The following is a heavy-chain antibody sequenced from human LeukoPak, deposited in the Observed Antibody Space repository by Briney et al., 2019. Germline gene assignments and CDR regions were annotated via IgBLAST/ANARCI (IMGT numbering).Heavy chain of an antibody. CDR1: GRSFSGYY. Sequence: PSETLSLTCAVYGRSFSGYYWSWIRQPPGKGLEWIGEINHSGSTNYNPSVKSRVTISVDTSKNQFSLKLSSVTAADTAVYYCAGSGWYLDYYGMDVWGQGTTVTVSS. J-gene: IGHJ6*02. V-gene: IGHV4-34*01. D-gene: IGHD6-19*01. CDR3: AGSGWYLDYYGMDV. CDR2: INHSGST.